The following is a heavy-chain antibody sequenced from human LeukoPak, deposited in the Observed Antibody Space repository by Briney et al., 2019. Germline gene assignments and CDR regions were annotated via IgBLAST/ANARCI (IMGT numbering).Heavy chain of an antibody. CDR2: ISSSSSTI. V-gene: IGHV3-48*01. J-gene: IGHJ6*02. CDR3: AKAPHFRDYVWGSYRPLYGMDV. CDR1: GFTFSSYS. Sequence: PGGSLRLSCAASGFTFSSYSMNWVRQAPGKGLEWVSYISSSSSTIYYADSVKGRFTISRDNSKNTLYLQMNSLRAEDTAVYYCAKAPHFRDYVWGSYRPLYGMDVWGQGTTVTVSS. D-gene: IGHD3-16*02.